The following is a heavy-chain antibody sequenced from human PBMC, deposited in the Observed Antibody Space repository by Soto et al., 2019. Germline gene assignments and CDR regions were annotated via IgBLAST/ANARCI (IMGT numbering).Heavy chain of an antibody. Sequence: QVQLQESGPGLVKPSQTLSLTCTVSGGSISTGGYYWSWIRQHPGRGLEWIGYIYHSGMTFSNPSLQGRVAISIDTSENQFSLKLSFVTAADTAVYYWAPVRGELHDAFDIWGHGTMVSVSS. J-gene: IGHJ3*02. CDR1: GGSISTGGYY. V-gene: IGHV4-31*03. CDR3: APVRGELHDAFDI. D-gene: IGHD1-7*01. CDR2: IYHSGMT.